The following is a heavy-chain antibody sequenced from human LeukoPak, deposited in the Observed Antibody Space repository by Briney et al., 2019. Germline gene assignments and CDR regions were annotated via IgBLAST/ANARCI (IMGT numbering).Heavy chain of an antibody. CDR1: GFTFSSYE. J-gene: IGHJ3*02. D-gene: IGHD3-10*01. V-gene: IGHV3-48*03. Sequence: GGSLRLTCAASGFTFSSYEMNWVRQAPGKGLEWVSYISSSGSTIYYADSVKGRFTISRDNAKNSLYLQMNSLRAEDTAVYYCAGTMAHDAFDIWGQGTMVTVSS. CDR2: ISSSGSTI. CDR3: AGTMAHDAFDI.